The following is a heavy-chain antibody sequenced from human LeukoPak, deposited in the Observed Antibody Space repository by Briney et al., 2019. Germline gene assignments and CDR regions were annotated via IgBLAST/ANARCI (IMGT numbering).Heavy chain of an antibody. Sequence: GGSLRLSCTASGFSFGCYWMTWVRQAPGKGLEWVANIWEDGTVIHYVDSVSGRFTISRDNTKNSLYLQMNSLRGEDTALYYCARDSSPSSGDYYWDAFDSWGQGTLVTASS. V-gene: IGHV3-7*01. CDR1: GFSFGCYW. CDR3: ARDSSPSSGDYYWDAFDS. D-gene: IGHD4-17*01. CDR2: IWEDGTVI. J-gene: IGHJ3*02.